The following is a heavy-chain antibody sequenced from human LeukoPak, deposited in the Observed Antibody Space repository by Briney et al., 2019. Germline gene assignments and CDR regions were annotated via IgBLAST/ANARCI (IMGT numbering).Heavy chain of an antibody. CDR3: ARAAGWFDP. V-gene: IGHV4-59*01. CDR2: IYYSGST. J-gene: IGHJ5*02. CDR1: GGSISSYY. Sequence: PSETQSLTCTVSGGSISSYYWSWIRQPPGKGLEWIGYIYYSGSTNYNPSLKSRVTISVDTSKNQFSLKLSSVTAADTAVYYCARAAGWFDPWGQGSLVTVSS.